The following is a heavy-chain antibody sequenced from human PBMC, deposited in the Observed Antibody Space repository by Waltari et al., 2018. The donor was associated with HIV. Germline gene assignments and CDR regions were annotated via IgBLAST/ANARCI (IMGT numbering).Heavy chain of an antibody. CDR1: GFRFTNSW. J-gene: IGHJ4*02. Sequence: EVHLVQSGAEVKKPGESLKISCKASGFRFTNSWIGWVRQMPGKGLDWMGVIYAGDSDTTYSPSFQGQVTISTDKSINTAYLQWSSLKASDTAIYYCARGNRWQVLSWFDYWGQGTLVTVSS. CDR2: IYAGDSDT. V-gene: IGHV5-51*03. D-gene: IGHD6-19*01. CDR3: ARGNRWQVLSWFDY.